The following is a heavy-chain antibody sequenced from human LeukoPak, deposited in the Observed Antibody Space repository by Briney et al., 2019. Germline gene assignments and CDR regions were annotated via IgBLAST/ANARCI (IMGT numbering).Heavy chain of an antibody. CDR1: GFTVSSNY. V-gene: IGHV3-53*01. Sequence: GGSLRLSCVASGFTVSSNYMSWVRQAPGKGLEWVSVIYSGGSTYYADSAKGRFTISRDNSENTLYLQMNSLRAEDTAVYYCARPYYYDSGGNYWGQGSLVTVSS. CDR3: ARPYYYDSGGNY. CDR2: IYSGGST. J-gene: IGHJ4*02. D-gene: IGHD3-22*01.